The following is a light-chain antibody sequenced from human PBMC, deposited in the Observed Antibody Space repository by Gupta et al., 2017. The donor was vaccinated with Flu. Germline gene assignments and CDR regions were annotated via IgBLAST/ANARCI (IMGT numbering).Light chain of an antibody. J-gene: IGLJ3*02. V-gene: IGLV1-47*01. CDR3: ATWDCGRGGVL. Sequence: SCSVYTSNIDNSYVSWCQQYPGPAPTLLIFDNDERPWGVPDRFSGSKSDTSASLAISSLRVEAEADYYCATWDCGRGGVLFGGGTKLTVL. CDR2: DND. CDR1: TSNIDNSY.